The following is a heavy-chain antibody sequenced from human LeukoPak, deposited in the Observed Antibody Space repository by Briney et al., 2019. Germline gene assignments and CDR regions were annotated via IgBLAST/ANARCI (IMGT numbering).Heavy chain of an antibody. CDR3: AKVAGYSYGYRFDY. Sequence: GGSPRLSCAASGFTFSDYGMHWVRQAPGKGLEWVSAISGSGGSTYYADSVKGRFTISRDNSKNTLYLQMNSLRAEDTAVYYCAKVAGYSYGYRFDYWGQGTLVTVSS. CDR1: GFTFSDYG. J-gene: IGHJ4*02. CDR2: ISGSGGST. V-gene: IGHV3-23*01. D-gene: IGHD5-18*01.